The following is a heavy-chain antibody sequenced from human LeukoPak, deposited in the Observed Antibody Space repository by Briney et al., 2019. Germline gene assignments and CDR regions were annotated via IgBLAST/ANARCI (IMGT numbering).Heavy chain of an antibody. CDR1: GYTFTSYG. CDR2: ISAYNGNT. Sequence: ASVKVPCKASGYTFTSYGISWVRQAPRQGLEWMGWISAYNGNTNYAQKLQGRVTMTRDTSTSTVYMELSSLRSEDTAVYYCARDPSGIAAAGTWDYWGQGTLVTVSS. D-gene: IGHD6-13*01. V-gene: IGHV1-18*01. CDR3: ARDPSGIAAAGTWDY. J-gene: IGHJ4*02.